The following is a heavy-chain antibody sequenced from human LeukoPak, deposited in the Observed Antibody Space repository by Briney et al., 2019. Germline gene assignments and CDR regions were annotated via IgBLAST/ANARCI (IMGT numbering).Heavy chain of an antibody. Sequence: ASVKVTCKASGYSFTSNVISWVRQAPGQGLEWMGWINPNSGGTNYAQKVQGRVTMTRDTSISTAYMELSRLRSDDTAVYYCARDFIARDGSGSYRDWGQGTLVTVSS. J-gene: IGHJ4*02. CDR1: GYSFTSNV. CDR2: INPNSGGT. D-gene: IGHD3-10*01. CDR3: ARDFIARDGSGSYRD. V-gene: IGHV1-2*02.